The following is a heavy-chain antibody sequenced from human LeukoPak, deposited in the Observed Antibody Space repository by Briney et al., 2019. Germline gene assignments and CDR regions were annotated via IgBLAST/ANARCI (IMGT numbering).Heavy chain of an antibody. Sequence: GESLRLSCVLSGLTFSDAWMSWVRQAPGKGLEWVSAISGSGGSTYYADSVKGRFTISRDNSKNTLYLQMNGLRAEDTAVYYCAKLLSLYSSGWYGADYWGQGTLVTVSP. CDR1: GLTFSDAW. CDR2: ISGSGGST. CDR3: AKLLSLYSSGWYGADY. J-gene: IGHJ4*02. V-gene: IGHV3-23*01. D-gene: IGHD6-19*01.